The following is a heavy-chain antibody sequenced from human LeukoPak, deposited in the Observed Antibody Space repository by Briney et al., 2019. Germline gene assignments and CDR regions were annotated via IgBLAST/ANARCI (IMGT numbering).Heavy chain of an antibody. Sequence: PSETLSLTCAVYGGSFSGYYWSWIRQPPGKGLEWIGEINHSGSTNYNPCLKSRVTISVDTSKKQFSLKLSAVTAADTAVYYCARGRGRWLGIHYWGQGTLVTVSS. V-gene: IGHV4-34*01. CDR3: ARGRGRWLGIHY. CDR1: GGSFSGYY. J-gene: IGHJ4*02. D-gene: IGHD5-24*01. CDR2: INHSGST.